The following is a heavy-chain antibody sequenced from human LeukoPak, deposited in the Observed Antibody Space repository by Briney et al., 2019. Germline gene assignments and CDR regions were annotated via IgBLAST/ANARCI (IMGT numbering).Heavy chain of an antibody. J-gene: IGHJ6*02. D-gene: IGHD3-10*01. CDR3: ARHGPARRVHYGMDV. Sequence: SETLSLTCAVYGGSFSGYYWSWIRQPPGKGLEWIGEINHSGSTNYNPSLKSRVTISVDTSKNQFSLKLSSVTAADTAFYYCARHGPARRVHYGMDVWGQGTTVTVSS. CDR1: GGSFSGYY. CDR2: INHSGST. V-gene: IGHV4-34*01.